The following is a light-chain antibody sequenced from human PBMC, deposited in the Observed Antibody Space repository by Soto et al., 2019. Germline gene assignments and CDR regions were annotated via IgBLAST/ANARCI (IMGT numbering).Light chain of an antibody. V-gene: IGKV3-15*01. CDR2: GAS. J-gene: IGKJ3*01. CDR1: QSLRDN. CDR3: QQYYDWPLT. Sequence: DIVMTQSPATLSLSPGERATLSCRASQSLRDNLAWYQQKPGQGPLLLIYGASTRATGIPARFSGSGSGTEFTLTISSLQSEDFAVYYCQQYYDWPLTFGPGTKVDIK.